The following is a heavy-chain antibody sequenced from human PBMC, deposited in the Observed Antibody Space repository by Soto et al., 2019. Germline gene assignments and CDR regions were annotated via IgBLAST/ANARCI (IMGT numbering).Heavy chain of an antibody. CDR3: TTDDLVDH. CDR1: GFTFSNTW. V-gene: IGHV3-15*07. J-gene: IGHJ4*02. CDR2: IKSKPDGGTT. D-gene: IGHD2-21*01. Sequence: EVQMVESGGGLVKPGGSVRLSCAASGFTFSNTWLNWVRQAPGKGLEWVGRIKSKPDGGTTDYAAPVKGRFTISRDDSKNTLFLQMKSLKTEDTAVYYCTTDDLVDHWGQGTLVSVSS.